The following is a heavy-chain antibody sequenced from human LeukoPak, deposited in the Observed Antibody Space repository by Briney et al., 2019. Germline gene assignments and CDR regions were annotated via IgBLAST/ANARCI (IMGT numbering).Heavy chain of an antibody. Sequence: PGGSLRLSCAASGFTFSTYAMSWVRQAPGQGLEWVSAISGSGGSTYYADSVKGRFTISRDNSKNTLYLQMNSLRAADTAVYYCAKDLSGSGRPHYFDYWGQGTLVTVSS. CDR1: GFTFSTYA. CDR3: AKDLSGSGRPHYFDY. CDR2: ISGSGGST. D-gene: IGHD2-15*01. V-gene: IGHV3-23*01. J-gene: IGHJ4*02.